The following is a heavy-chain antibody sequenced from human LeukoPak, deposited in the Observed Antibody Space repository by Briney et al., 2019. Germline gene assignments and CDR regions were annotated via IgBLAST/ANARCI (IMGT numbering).Heavy chain of an antibody. CDR1: GFTFSSYG. Sequence: GRSLRLSCAASGFTFSSYGMHWVRQAPGKGLEWVAVIWYDGSNKYYADSVKGRFTISRDNSKNTLYLQMNSLRAEDTAVYYCARALTTVTNWFDPWGQGTLVTVSS. CDR2: IWYDGSNK. D-gene: IGHD4-11*01. J-gene: IGHJ5*02. CDR3: ARALTTVTNWFDP. V-gene: IGHV3-33*01.